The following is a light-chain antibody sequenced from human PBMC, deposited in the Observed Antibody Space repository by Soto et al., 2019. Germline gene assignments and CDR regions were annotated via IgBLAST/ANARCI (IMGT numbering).Light chain of an antibody. Sequence: QSALTQPASVSGSPGQSITITCTETSSDVGGYNYVSWYQQHPGKAPKLMIYDVSNRPSGVSNRFSGSKSGNTASLTISGLQAEDEADYYCGSYTSSSTLYVFGTGTKLTVL. V-gene: IGLV2-14*01. J-gene: IGLJ1*01. CDR1: SSDVGGYNY. CDR3: GSYTSSSTLYV. CDR2: DVS.